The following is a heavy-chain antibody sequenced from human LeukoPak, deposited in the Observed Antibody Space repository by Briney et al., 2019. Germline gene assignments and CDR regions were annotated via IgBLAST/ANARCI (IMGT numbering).Heavy chain of an antibody. Sequence: ASVKVFCKASGYTFTGYYMHWVRQAPGQGLEWMGRINPNSGGTNYAQKFQGRVTMTRDTSISTAYMELSRLRSDDTAVYYCARLPGADSYGSVRLDYWGQGTLVTVSS. CDR2: INPNSGGT. D-gene: IGHD5-18*01. CDR1: GYTFTGYY. CDR3: ARLPGADSYGSVRLDY. V-gene: IGHV1-2*06. J-gene: IGHJ4*02.